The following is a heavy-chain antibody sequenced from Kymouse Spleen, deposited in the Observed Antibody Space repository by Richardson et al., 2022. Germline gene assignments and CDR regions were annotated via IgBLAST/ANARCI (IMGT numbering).Heavy chain of an antibody. CDR2: INAGNGNT. V-gene: IGHV1-3*01. CDR1: GYTFTSYA. Sequence: QVQLVQSGAEVKKPGASVKVSCKASGYTFTSYAMHWVRQAPGQRLEWMGWINAGNGNTKYSQKFQGRVTITRDTSASTAYMELSSLRSEDTAVYYCARKVITGTHNWFDPWGQGTLVTVSS. D-gene: IGHD1-7*01. J-gene: IGHJ5*02. CDR3: ARKVITGTHNWFDP.